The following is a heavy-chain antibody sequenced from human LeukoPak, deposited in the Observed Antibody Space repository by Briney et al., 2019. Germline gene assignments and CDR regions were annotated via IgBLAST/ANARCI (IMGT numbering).Heavy chain of an antibody. D-gene: IGHD5-18*01. CDR3: ARGWIQLWFRASADAFDI. Sequence: GGSLRLSCAASGFTFSSYEMNWVRQAPGKGLEWVSYISSSGSTIYYADSVKGRFTISRDNAKNSLYLQMNSLRAEDTAVYYCARGWIQLWFRASADAFDIWGQGTMVTVSS. CDR1: GFTFSSYE. CDR2: ISSSGSTI. J-gene: IGHJ3*02. V-gene: IGHV3-48*03.